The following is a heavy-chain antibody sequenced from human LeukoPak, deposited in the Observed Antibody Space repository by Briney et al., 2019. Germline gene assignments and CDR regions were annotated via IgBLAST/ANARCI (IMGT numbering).Heavy chain of an antibody. Sequence: GASVKVSCKASGYTFTSYGISWVRQAPGQGLEWMGRIIPILGIANYAQKFQGRVTITADKSTSTAYMELSSLRSEDTAVYYCARDQDYYDSSGYQSGMDVWGQGTTVTVSS. D-gene: IGHD3-22*01. CDR2: IIPILGIA. CDR3: ARDQDYYDSSGYQSGMDV. J-gene: IGHJ6*02. CDR1: GYTFTSYG. V-gene: IGHV1-69*04.